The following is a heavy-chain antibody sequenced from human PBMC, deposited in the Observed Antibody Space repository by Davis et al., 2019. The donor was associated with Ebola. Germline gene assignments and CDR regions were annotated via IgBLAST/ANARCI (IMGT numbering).Heavy chain of an antibody. CDR1: GFTFSSYG. V-gene: IGHV3-30*02. CDR3: AKEDFVGGGG. J-gene: IGHJ4*02. Sequence: GESLKISCAASGFTFSSYGMHWVRQAPGKGLEWVAFIRYDGHNEYFADSVKGRFTISRDNSKNTLYLQMNSLRAEDTAVYYCAKEDFVGGGGWGQGTLVTVSS. D-gene: IGHD3-16*01. CDR2: IRYDGHNE.